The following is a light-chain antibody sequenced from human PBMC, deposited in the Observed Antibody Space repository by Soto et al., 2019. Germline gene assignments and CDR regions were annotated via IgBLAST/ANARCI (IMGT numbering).Light chain of an antibody. V-gene: IGKV1-5*03. CDR1: QTISSW. CDR3: LQHNSYPRT. Sequence: DIQMTQSPSTLSGSVGDRVTITCRASQTISSWLAWYQQKPGKAPKLLIYRASTLKIGVPSRFSGSGSGTEFTLTITSLQPDDFATYYCLQHNSYPRTFGQGTKVDIK. CDR2: RAS. J-gene: IGKJ1*01.